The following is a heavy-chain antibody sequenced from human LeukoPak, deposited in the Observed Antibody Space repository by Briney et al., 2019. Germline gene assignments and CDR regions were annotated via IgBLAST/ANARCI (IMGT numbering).Heavy chain of an antibody. Sequence: GGSLRLSCAASGFTFSSYGMHWVRQAPGRGLEWVAGIWYDGSNKYHADSVKGRFTISRDNSKNTLYLQMNSLRAEDTAVYYCAKDTAMVTSRFDPWGQGTLVTVSS. J-gene: IGHJ5*02. CDR1: GFTFSSYG. CDR2: IWYDGSNK. CDR3: AKDTAMVTSRFDP. V-gene: IGHV3-33*06. D-gene: IGHD5-18*01.